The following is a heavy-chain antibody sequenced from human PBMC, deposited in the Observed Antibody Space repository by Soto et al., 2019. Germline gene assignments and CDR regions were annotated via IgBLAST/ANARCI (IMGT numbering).Heavy chain of an antibody. CDR3: AKDPSSGFAMENYFDY. Sequence: EVQLSGSGGGLVQPGGSLRLYCAASGFTFSSYAMSWVRQAPGKGLECVSAIRGSSTSTYYADSVKGRFTISRDNSKNTLYLQMNSLRAEDTAVYYCAKDPSSGFAMENYFDYWGQGTLVTVSS. J-gene: IGHJ4*02. CDR2: IRGSSTST. D-gene: IGHD3-10*01. CDR1: GFTFSSYA. V-gene: IGHV3-23*01.